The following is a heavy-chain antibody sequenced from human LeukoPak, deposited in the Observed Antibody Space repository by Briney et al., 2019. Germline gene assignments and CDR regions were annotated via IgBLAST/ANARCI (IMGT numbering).Heavy chain of an antibody. CDR1: GGSISSGGYY. CDR2: IDYSGST. J-gene: IGHJ4*02. Sequence: PSETRSLTCTVSGGSISSGGYYWSWIRQHPGKGLEWMGYIDYSGSTYYNPSLKSRVTISRDTSKNQFSLKLSSVTAADTAVYYCARGLYSIVDYWGQGTLVTVSS. CDR3: ARGLYSIVDY. V-gene: IGHV4-31*03. D-gene: IGHD2-8*01.